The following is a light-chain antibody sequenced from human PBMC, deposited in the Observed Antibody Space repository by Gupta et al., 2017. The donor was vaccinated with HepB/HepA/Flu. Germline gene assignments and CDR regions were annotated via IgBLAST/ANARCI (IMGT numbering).Light chain of an antibody. CDR1: NIGSKS. V-gene: IGLV3-21*03. Sequence: SYVLTQPPSVSVAPGKTARITCGGNNIGSKSVHWYQQKPGQAPVLVVYDDSDRPPGFPERFSGSNSGNTATLTISRVEAGDEADYYCQVWDSSSDHPVVFGGGTKLTVL. CDR2: DDS. J-gene: IGLJ2*01. CDR3: QVWDSSSDHPVV.